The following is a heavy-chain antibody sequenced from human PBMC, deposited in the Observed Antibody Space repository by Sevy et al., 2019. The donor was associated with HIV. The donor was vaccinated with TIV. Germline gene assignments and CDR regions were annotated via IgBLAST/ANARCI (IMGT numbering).Heavy chain of an antibody. J-gene: IGHJ5*02. D-gene: IGHD3-22*01. Sequence: QSQTLSLTCTVSGGSISSYYWSWIRQPPGKGLEWIGYIYYSGSTNYNPSLKSRVTISVDTSKNQFSLKLSSVTAADTAVYYWAGDYSSALGDWFDPWGQGTLVTVSS. V-gene: IGHV4-59*01. CDR2: IYYSGST. CDR3: AGDYSSALGDWFDP. CDR1: GGSISSYY.